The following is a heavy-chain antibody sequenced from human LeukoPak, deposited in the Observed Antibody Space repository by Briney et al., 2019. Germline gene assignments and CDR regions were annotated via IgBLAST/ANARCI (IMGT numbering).Heavy chain of an antibody. CDR2: IYYSGNT. CDR3: ALDYGDYYFDY. Sequence: SETLSLTCTVSGGSISSSYWSWIRQPPGKGLEWIGYIYYSGNTNYNPSLKSRVTISVDTSKNQFSLKLTSVTAADTAVYYCALDYGDYYFDYWGQGTLVTVSS. V-gene: IGHV4-59*01. D-gene: IGHD4-17*01. J-gene: IGHJ4*02. CDR1: GGSISSSY.